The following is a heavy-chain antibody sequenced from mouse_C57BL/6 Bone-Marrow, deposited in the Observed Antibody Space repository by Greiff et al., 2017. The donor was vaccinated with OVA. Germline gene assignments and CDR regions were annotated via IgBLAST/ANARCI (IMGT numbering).Heavy chain of an antibody. CDR3: ARDGNYGGVYYYAMDY. D-gene: IGHD2-1*01. CDR2: INYDGSST. V-gene: IGHV5-16*01. J-gene: IGHJ4*01. CDR1: GFTFSDYY. Sequence: EVQRVESEGGLVQPGSSMKLSCTASGFTFSDYYMAWVRQVPEKGLEWVANINYDGSSTYYLDSLKSRFIISRDNAKNILYLQMSSLKSEDTATYYCARDGNYGGVYYYAMDYWGQGTSVTVSS.